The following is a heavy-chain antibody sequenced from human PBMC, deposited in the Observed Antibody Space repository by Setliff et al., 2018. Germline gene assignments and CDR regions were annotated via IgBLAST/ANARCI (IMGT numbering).Heavy chain of an antibody. J-gene: IGHJ6*03. CDR1: GGSINTSPYY. V-gene: IGHV4-39*02. CDR3: ARGGGSVLPNYYYFNYMDV. Sequence: SETLSLTCTVSGGSINTSPYYWGWIRQAPGKGLEWIGSIYFGGNTYNNPSLKSRVTISVDASKNHFSLTLDSVTAADSAVYYCARGGGSVLPNYYYFNYMDVWGKGTTVTVSS. D-gene: IGHD2-15*01. CDR2: IYFGGNT.